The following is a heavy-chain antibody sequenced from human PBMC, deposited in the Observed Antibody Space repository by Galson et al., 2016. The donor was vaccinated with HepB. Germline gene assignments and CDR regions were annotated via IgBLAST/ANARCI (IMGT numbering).Heavy chain of an antibody. J-gene: IGHJ4*02. D-gene: IGHD4-23*01. V-gene: IGHV3-33*01. CDR3: VRNYGGNWPYYFDY. Sequence: SLRLSCAASGFTFSYYAMHWVRQAPGEGLEWVALIWYDGSNTYYADSVKGRFTISRDNSKNTLYLQLNSLRTEDTAVYFCVRNYGGNWPYYFDYWGQGTLVTVSS. CDR2: IWYDGSNT. CDR1: GFTFSYYA.